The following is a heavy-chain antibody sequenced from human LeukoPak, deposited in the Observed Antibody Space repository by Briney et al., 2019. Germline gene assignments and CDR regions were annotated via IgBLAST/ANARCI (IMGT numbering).Heavy chain of an antibody. CDR1: GYTFTSYG. CDR3: AGRPGIAVADNWFDP. V-gene: IGHV1-8*02. CDR2: MNPNSGNT. Sequence: GASVKVSCKASGYTFTSYGISWVRQATGQGLEWMGWMNPNSGNTGYAQKFQGRVTMTRNTSISTAYMELSSLRSEDTAVYYCAGRPGIAVADNWFDPWGQGTLVTVSS. J-gene: IGHJ5*02. D-gene: IGHD6-19*01.